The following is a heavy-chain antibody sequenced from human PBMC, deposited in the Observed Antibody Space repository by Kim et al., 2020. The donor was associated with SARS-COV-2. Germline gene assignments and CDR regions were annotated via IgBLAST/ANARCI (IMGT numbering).Heavy chain of an antibody. CDR1: GFTFSSYG. V-gene: IGHV3-30*18. CDR2: ISYDGSNK. Sequence: GGSLRLSCAASGFTFSSYGMHWVRQAPGKGLEWVAVISYDGSNKYYADSVKGRFTISRDNSKNTLYLQMNSLRAEDTAVYYCAKDPGYCSSTSCYRHRYGMDVWGQGTTVTVSS. CDR3: AKDPGYCSSTSCYRHRYGMDV. J-gene: IGHJ6*02. D-gene: IGHD2-2*01.